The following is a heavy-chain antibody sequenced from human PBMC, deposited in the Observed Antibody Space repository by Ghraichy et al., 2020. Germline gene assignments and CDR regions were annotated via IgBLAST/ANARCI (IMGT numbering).Heavy chain of an antibody. D-gene: IGHD3-16*01. CDR3: ARQKDYRIDAFDI. V-gene: IGHV4-39*07. CDR2: IYYSGST. Sequence: SETLSLTCTVSGGSISSSSYYWGWIRQPPGKGLEWIGSIYYSGSTYYNPSLKSRVTISVDTSKNQFSLKLSSVTAADTAVYYCARQKDYRIDAFDIWGQGTMVTVSS. J-gene: IGHJ3*02. CDR1: GGSISSSSYY.